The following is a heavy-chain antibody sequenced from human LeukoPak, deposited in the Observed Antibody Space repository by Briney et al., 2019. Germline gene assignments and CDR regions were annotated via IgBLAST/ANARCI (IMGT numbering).Heavy chain of an antibody. J-gene: IGHJ4*02. CDR2: ISAYNGNT. Sequence: ASVKVSCKASGYTFTNYAISWVRQAPGQGLEWMGWISAYNGNTNYAQKLQGRITMTTDTSTSTAYKELRSLRSDDTAVYYCARVRFLEWLLPDGDWGQGTLVTVSS. CDR3: ARVRFLEWLLPDGD. D-gene: IGHD3-3*01. V-gene: IGHV1-18*01. CDR1: GYTFTNYA.